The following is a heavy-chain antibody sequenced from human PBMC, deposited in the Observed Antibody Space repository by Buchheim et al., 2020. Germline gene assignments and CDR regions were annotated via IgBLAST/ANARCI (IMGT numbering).Heavy chain of an antibody. Sequence: EVQLVESGGGLVQPGGSLRLSCAASGFTFSSYWMSWVRQAPGKGLEWVANIKQDGSEKYYVDSVKGRFTISRDNAKNSLYLQMNSLRAEDTAVYYCAGGGGLRYFDWLTGKSGWFDPWGQGTL. V-gene: IGHV3-7*01. CDR2: IKQDGSEK. J-gene: IGHJ5*02. CDR1: GFTFSSYW. CDR3: AGGGGLRYFDWLTGKSGWFDP. D-gene: IGHD3-9*01.